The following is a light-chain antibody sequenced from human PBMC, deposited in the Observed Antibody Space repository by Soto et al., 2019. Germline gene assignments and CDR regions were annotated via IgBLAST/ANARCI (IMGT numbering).Light chain of an antibody. CDR2: GAS. CDR3: LRYGDSPPAYT. Sequence: EIVLTQSPGTLSLSPGERATLSCRASQSVSSRNLAWYRQKPGQAPRLLIYGASNRATGIPDRFSGSGSGTDFPLTISRLEPEDVAVYYCLRYGDSPPAYTFGQGTKLEIK. CDR1: QSVSSRN. V-gene: IGKV3-20*01. J-gene: IGKJ2*01.